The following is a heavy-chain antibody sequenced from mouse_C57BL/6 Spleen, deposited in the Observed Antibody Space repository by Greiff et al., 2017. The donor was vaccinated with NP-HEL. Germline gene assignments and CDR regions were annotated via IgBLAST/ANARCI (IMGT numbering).Heavy chain of an antibody. Sequence: DVKLVESGGGLVKPGGSLKLSCAASGFTFSSYAMSWVRQTPEKRLEWVATISDGGSYTYYPDNVKGRFTISRDNATNNLYLQRSHLKSEDTAIYYCARDEDYGNYEGGAMDYWGQGTSVTVSS. CDR3: ARDEDYGNYEGGAMDY. CDR1: GFTFSSYA. CDR2: ISDGGSYT. V-gene: IGHV5-4*01. J-gene: IGHJ4*01. D-gene: IGHD2-1*01.